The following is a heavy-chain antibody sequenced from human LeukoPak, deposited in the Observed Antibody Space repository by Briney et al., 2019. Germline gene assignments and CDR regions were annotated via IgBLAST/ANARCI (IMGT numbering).Heavy chain of an antibody. Sequence: SETLSLTCAVSGGPISSGGYSWSWIRQPPGKGLEWIGYIYHSGSTYYNPSLKSRVTISVDRSKNQFSLKLSSVTAADTAVYYCARGYSAMVRGVGNFDYWGQGTLVTVSS. V-gene: IGHV4-30-2*01. CDR2: IYHSGST. CDR3: ARGYSAMVRGVGNFDY. CDR1: GGPISSGGYS. J-gene: IGHJ4*02. D-gene: IGHD3-10*01.